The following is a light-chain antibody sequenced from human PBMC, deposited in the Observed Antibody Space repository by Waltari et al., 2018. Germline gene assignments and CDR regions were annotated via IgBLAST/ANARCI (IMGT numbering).Light chain of an antibody. J-gene: IGLJ3*02. CDR1: SSHVGGYTY. V-gene: IGLV2-8*01. CDR3: SSYAGSNNWV. Sequence: QSALTQPPSASGSPGQSVPISCPRTSSHVGGYTYVPWYQQHPGKAPKLMIYEVSKRPSGVPDRFSGSKSGNTASLTVSGLQAEDEADYYCSSYAGSNNWVFGGGTKLTVL. CDR2: EVS.